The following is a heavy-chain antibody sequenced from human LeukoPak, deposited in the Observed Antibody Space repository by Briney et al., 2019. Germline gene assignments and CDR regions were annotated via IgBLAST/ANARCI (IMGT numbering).Heavy chain of an antibody. CDR2: INHSGST. CDR1: GGSISSGDYY. CDR3: ARHTMVRGVIIMGGDFDY. Sequence: SETLSLTCTVSGGSISSGDYYWSWIRQPPGKGLEWIGEINHSGSTNYNPSLKSRVTISVDTSKNQFSLKLSSVTAADTAVYYCARHTMVRGVIIMGGDFDYWGQGTLVTVSS. J-gene: IGHJ4*02. D-gene: IGHD3-10*01. V-gene: IGHV4-39*01.